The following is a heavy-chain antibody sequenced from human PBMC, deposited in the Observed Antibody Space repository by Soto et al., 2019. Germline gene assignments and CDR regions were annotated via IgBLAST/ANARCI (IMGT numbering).Heavy chain of an antibody. CDR2: IYYSGST. J-gene: IGHJ4*02. D-gene: IGHD2-21*02. CDR3: ARTVKVVTAIQAFDY. V-gene: IGHV4-59*08. Sequence: SETLSLTCTVSGGSISSYYWSWIRQPPGKGLEWIGYIYYSGSTNYNPSLKSRVTISVDTSKNQFSLKLSSVTAADTAVYYCARTVKVVTAIQAFDYWGQGTLVTVSS. CDR1: GGSISSYY.